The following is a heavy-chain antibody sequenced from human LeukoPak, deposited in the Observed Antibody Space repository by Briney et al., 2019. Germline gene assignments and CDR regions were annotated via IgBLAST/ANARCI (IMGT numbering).Heavy chain of an antibody. CDR1: GFTFSSYA. CDR3: AKVEFSSSPPQYYFDY. D-gene: IGHD6-13*01. V-gene: IGHV3-23*01. J-gene: IGHJ4*02. CDR2: ISGSGGST. Sequence: PGGSLRLSCAASGFTFSSYAMSWVRQAPGKGLEWVSAISGSGGSTYYADFVKGRFTISRDNSKNTLYLQMNSLRAEDTAVYYCAKVEFSSSPPQYYFDYWGQGTLVTVSS.